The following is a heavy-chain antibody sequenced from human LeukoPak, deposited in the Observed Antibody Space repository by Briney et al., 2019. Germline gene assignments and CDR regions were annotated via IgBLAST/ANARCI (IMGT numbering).Heavy chain of an antibody. V-gene: IGHV3-30*02. CDR1: VFTFSSYA. Sequence: GGSLRLSCAASVFTFSSYAMRSVCQAPGKGVGWVLFICYDGSNRYYADSVKGRFTISRDNSKNTLYLQMNSLRAEDTAVYYCAKDLEYSGTYPDALDIWGQGTMVTISS. J-gene: IGHJ3*02. D-gene: IGHD1-26*01. CDR3: AKDLEYSGTYPDALDI. CDR2: ICYDGSNR.